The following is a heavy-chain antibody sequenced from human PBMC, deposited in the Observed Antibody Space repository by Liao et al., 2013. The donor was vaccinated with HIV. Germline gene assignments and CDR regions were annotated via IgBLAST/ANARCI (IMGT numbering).Heavy chain of an antibody. D-gene: IGHD2-15*01. V-gene: IGHV4-4*07. CDR3: ARDGYCSGGSCSVGDAFDI. CDR2: IYTSGTT. J-gene: IGHJ3*02. Sequence: QVQLQESGPGLVKPSETLSLTCTVSGGSISSSYWSWIRQPAGKGLEWIGRIYTSGTTSYNPSLKSRVTMSVDTSKNQFSLKLSSMTAADTAVYYCARDGYCSGGSCSVGDAFDIWGQGTMVTVSS. CDR1: GGSISSSY.